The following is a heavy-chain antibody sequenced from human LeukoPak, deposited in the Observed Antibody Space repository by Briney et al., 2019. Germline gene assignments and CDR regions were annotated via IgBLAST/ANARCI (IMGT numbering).Heavy chain of an antibody. V-gene: IGHV1-18*01. D-gene: IGHD6-19*01. CDR1: GYTFTSYG. CDR3: ATARIAVAENAFDI. J-gene: IGHJ3*02. Sequence: ASVKVSCKASGYTFTSYGISWVRQAPGQGLEWMGWISAYNGNTNYAQKLQGRVTMTEDTSTDTAYMELSSLRSEDTAVYYCATARIAVAENAFDIWGQGTMVTVSS. CDR2: ISAYNGNT.